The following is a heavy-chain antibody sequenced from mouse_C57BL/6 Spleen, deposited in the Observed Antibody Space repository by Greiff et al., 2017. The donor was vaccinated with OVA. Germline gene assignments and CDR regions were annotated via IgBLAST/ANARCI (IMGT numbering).Heavy chain of an antibody. CDR3: ARDRGYDYDYYAMDY. CDR1: GFTFSDYY. CDR2: INYDGSST. J-gene: IGHJ4*01. D-gene: IGHD2-4*01. Sequence: DVKLVESEGGLVQPGSSMKLSCTASGFTFSDYYMAWVRQVPEKGLEWVANINYDGSSTYYLDSLKSRFIISRDNAKNILYLQMSSLKSEDTATYYCARDRGYDYDYYAMDYWGQGTSVTVSS. V-gene: IGHV5-16*01.